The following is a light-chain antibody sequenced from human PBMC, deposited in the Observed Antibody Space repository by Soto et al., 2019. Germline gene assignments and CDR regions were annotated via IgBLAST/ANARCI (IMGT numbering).Light chain of an antibody. Sequence: DIQMTQSPSTLSASVGDRVTITCRASQRVGGGLVWYQQKPGKAPKILIYGGSSLESGVPSRFSGSGSGAEFTLSIDSLQPDDFATYYCLQYFTYPFTFCGGTKVEIK. J-gene: IGKJ4*01. V-gene: IGKV1-5*01. CDR1: QRVGGG. CDR2: GGS. CDR3: LQYFTYPFT.